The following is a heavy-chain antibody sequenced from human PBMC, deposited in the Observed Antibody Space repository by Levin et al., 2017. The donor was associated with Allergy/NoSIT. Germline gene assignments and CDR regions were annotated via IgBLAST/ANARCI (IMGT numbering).Heavy chain of an antibody. D-gene: IGHD1-26*01. V-gene: IGHV1-2*02. Sequence: ASVKVSCKTSGYTFTAYYIHWVRQAPGQGLEWMGWIDPKNGGTKFAQKFQGRVTMTGDTSISTAYMDLSRLRSDDTALYYCARGGSYHGFDIWGQGTMVTVSS. CDR3: ARGGSYHGFDI. CDR1: GYTFTAYY. CDR2: IDPKNGGT. J-gene: IGHJ3*02.